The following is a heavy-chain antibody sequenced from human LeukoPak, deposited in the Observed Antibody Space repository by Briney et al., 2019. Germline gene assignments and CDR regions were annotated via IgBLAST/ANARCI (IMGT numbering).Heavy chain of an antibody. Sequence: GGSLRLSCAASGFTFDDYTMNWVRQAPGKGLEWVSGMNWNGGSTGYADSVKGRFTISRDNAKNSLCLQMNSLRAEDTAFYYCARVAVGATIDYWGQGTLVTVSS. CDR2: MNWNGGST. V-gene: IGHV3-20*04. CDR3: ARVAVGATIDY. D-gene: IGHD1-26*01. CDR1: GFTFDDYT. J-gene: IGHJ4*02.